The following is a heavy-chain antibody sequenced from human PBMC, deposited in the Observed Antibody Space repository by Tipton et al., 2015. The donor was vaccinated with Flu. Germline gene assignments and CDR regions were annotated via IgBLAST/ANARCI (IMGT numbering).Heavy chain of an antibody. V-gene: IGHV4-59*08. J-gene: IGHJ4*02. CDR2: IHNSGTT. CDR1: GGSISHYY. Sequence: TLSLTCTVSGGSISHYYWNWIRQPAGKGLEYIGYIHNSGTTNYNPSLKSRATMSVDTSKNQFSLKLRSVTAADTAVYYCARLSYYDVDLKNFYFDYWGQGALVTVSS. CDR3: ARLSYYDVDLKNFYFDY. D-gene: IGHD3-10*02.